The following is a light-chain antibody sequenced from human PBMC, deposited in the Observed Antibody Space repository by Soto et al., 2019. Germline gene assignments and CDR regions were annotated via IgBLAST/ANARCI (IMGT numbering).Light chain of an antibody. V-gene: IGLV4-60*03. CDR1: SGRSTYI. Sequence: QSVVTQSSSASASLGSSVNLTCTLSSGRSTYIIAWHQQQPGKAPRYLMKLEGSGNYNKGSGVPDRFSGSSSGADRYLSISNLQPEDEADYYCISCTSVNIRCVFGTGTKLTVL. J-gene: IGLJ1*01. CDR3: ISCTSVNIRCV. CDR2: LEGSGNY.